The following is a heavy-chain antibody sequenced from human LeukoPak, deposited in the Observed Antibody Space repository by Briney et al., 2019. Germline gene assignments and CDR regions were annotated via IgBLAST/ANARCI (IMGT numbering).Heavy chain of an antibody. CDR2: IDYSGRT. D-gene: IGHD5-12*01. J-gene: IGHJ6*03. CDR1: SGSISSNNHF. CDR3: ARTTEGYAGGPGYSYYYMDV. V-gene: IGHV4-39*07. Sequence: SETLSLTCTVSSGSISSNNHFWGWIRQSQGKGLEWIGNIDYSGRTDYNPSLKSRVSISVDTSKKQFYLKLRSVTAADTAVYYCARTTEGYAGGPGYSYYYMDVWGKGTTVTISS.